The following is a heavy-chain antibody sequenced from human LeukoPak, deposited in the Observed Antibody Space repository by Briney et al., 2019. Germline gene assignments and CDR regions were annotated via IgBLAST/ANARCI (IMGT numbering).Heavy chain of an antibody. D-gene: IGHD3-22*01. V-gene: IGHV4-59*01. Sequence: PSETLSLTCTVSGGSISSYYWSWIRQPPGKGLEWIGYIYYSGSTNYNPSLKSRVTISVDTSKNQFSLKLSSVTAADTAVCYCAALPRGYYDSSGPWGQGTLVTVSS. CDR3: AALPRGYYDSSGP. CDR2: IYYSGST. CDR1: GGSISSYY. J-gene: IGHJ5*02.